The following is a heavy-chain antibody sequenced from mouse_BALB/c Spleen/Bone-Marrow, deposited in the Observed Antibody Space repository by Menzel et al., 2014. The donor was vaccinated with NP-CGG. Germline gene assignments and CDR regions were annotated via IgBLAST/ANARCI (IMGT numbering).Heavy chain of an antibody. J-gene: IGHJ4*01. Sequence: VQLVESGAELARPGASVKLSCKASGYTFTSYWMQWVKQRPGQGLEWIGAIYPGDGDTRYTQKFKGKATLTADKSSSTAYMRLSSLASEDSAVYYCARRDYGIRENYYAMDYWGQGTSVTVSS. V-gene: IGHV1-87*01. CDR1: GYTFTSYW. CDR2: IYPGDGDT. CDR3: ARRDYGIRENYYAMDY. D-gene: IGHD1-2*01.